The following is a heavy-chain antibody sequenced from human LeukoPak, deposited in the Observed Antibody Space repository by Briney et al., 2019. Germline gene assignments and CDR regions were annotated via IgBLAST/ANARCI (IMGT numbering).Heavy chain of an antibody. Sequence: SETLSLTCTVSGGSISSSYYYWGWIRQPPGKGLEWIAYMYYSGTTYYSPSLKSRVTISLDTSKNQFSLKLNSVTPEDTAVYYRARDPVGGSTIFDYWGQGTLVTVSS. J-gene: IGHJ4*02. V-gene: IGHV4-31*03. CDR2: MYYSGTT. D-gene: IGHD1-26*01. CDR1: GGSISSSYYY. CDR3: ARDPVGGSTIFDY.